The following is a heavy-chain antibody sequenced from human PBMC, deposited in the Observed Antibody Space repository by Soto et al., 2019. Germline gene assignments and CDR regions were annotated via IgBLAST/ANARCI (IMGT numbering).Heavy chain of an antibody. J-gene: IGHJ4*02. D-gene: IGHD3-3*01. V-gene: IGHV1-69*01. CDR3: AHQPRDFWSGYYDY. CDR2: IIPIFGTA. Sequence: QVQLVQSGAEVKKPGSSVKVSCKASGGTFSSYAISWVRQAPGQGLEWMGGIIPIFGTANYAQKFQGRVTITAAESTSTAYMELSSMRSEDKAVYYCAHQPRDFWSGYYDYWGQGTLVTVSS. CDR1: GGTFSSYA.